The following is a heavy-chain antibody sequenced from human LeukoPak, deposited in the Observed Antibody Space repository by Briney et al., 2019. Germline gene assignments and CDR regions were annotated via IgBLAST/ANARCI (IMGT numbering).Heavy chain of an antibody. V-gene: IGHV4-59*01. CDR3: ARGIVVSLGYYYYMDV. CDR1: GGSISSYY. CDR2: IYYSGST. D-gene: IGHD2-15*01. Sequence: SETLSLTCTVSGGSISSYYWSWIRQPPGKGLEWIGYIYYSGSTNYNPSLKSRVTISVDTSKNQFSLELSSVAAADTAVYYCARGIVVSLGYYYYMDVWGKGTTVTISS. J-gene: IGHJ6*03.